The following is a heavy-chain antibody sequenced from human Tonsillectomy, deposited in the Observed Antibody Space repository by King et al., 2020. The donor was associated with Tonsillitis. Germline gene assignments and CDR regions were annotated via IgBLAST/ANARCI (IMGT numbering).Heavy chain of an antibody. Sequence: VQLQQWGAGLLKPSETLSLTCAVYGGSFSGYSWSWIRQPPGKGLEWIGEINHSGSPNHNPSLKSRVTISVDTSKNQFSLKLSSVTAADTAVYYCARVGRLPLIRGAKGFDYWGQGTLVTVSS. D-gene: IGHD3-10*01. V-gene: IGHV4-34*01. CDR2: INHSGSP. CDR1: GGSFSGYS. CDR3: ARVGRLPLIRGAKGFDY. J-gene: IGHJ4*02.